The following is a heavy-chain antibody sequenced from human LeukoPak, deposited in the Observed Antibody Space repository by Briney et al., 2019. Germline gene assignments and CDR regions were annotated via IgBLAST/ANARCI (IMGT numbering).Heavy chain of an antibody. CDR1: GDSISSYY. Sequence: SETLSLTCSVSGDSISSYYWSWIRQSAGKELEWIGRIYSSGSTYYNPSLKSRVTMSIDTSKNQFSLKLTSVTAADTAVDYCARDGDYYGSAMGWGYWGQGILVTISS. CDR2: IYSSGST. J-gene: IGHJ4*02. D-gene: IGHD3-10*01. CDR3: ARDGDYYGSAMGWGY. V-gene: IGHV4-4*07.